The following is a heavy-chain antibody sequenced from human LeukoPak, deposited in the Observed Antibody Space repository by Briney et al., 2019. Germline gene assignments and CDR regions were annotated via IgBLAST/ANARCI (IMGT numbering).Heavy chain of an antibody. CDR3: AREQDREAAATVVGDY. CDR2: IKQDGSEK. Sequence: GGSLRLSCAASGFTFSSYWMSWVRQAPGKGLEWVANIKQDGSEKYYVDSVKGRFTISRDNAKNSLYLQMNSLRAEDTAVYYCAREQDREAAATVVGDYWGQGTLVTVSS. J-gene: IGHJ4*02. CDR1: GFTFSSYW. D-gene: IGHD4-23*01. V-gene: IGHV3-7*01.